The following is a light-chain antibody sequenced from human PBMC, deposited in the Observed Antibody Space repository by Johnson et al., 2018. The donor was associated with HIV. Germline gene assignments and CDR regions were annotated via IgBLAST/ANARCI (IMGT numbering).Light chain of an antibody. J-gene: IGLJ1*01. CDR3: GIWDSSLSAYV. CDR1: TSNIGDHS. CDR2: DND. Sequence: QAVLTQPPSVSAAPGRWVTVSCSGTTSNIGDHSVSWFQHLPGAAPKLLIYDNDRRPSGVPDRFSGSKSAASATLDITGLQSGDEGDYYCGIWDSSLSAYVFGTGTKVTVL. V-gene: IGLV1-51*02.